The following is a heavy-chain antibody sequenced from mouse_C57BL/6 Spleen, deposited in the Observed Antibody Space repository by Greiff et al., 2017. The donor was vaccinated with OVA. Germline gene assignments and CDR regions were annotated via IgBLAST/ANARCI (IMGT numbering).Heavy chain of an antibody. D-gene: IGHD1-1*01. V-gene: IGHV14-4*01. CDR3: ARRDYYGFDY. CDR1: GFNIKDDY. CDR2: IDPENGDT. Sequence: VQLQQSGAELVRPGASVKLSCTASGFNIKDDYMHWVKQRPEQGLEWIGWIDPENGDTEYASKFQGKATITADTSSNTAYLQLSSLTSEDSAVYYCARRDYYGFDYWGQGTTLTVSS. J-gene: IGHJ2*01.